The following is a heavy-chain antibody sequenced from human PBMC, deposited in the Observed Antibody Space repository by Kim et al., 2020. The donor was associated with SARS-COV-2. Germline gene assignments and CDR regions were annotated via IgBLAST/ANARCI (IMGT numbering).Heavy chain of an antibody. V-gene: IGHV3-9*01. CDR3: AKGPGFNYYYGMDV. J-gene: IGHJ6*02. Sequence: AAPVPGRITISRDNAKNALYMQMNSLGAEDTALYYCAKGPGFNYYYGMDVWGQGTTVTVSS.